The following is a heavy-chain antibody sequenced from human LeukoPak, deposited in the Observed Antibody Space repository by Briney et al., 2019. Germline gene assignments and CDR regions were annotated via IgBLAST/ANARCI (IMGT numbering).Heavy chain of an antibody. CDR2: ISYDGSNK. V-gene: IGHV3-30*18. CDR1: GFTFSSYG. Sequence: GGSLRLSCAAFGFTFSSYGMHWVRQAPGKGLEWVAVISYDGSNKYYADSVKGRFTISRDNSKNTLYLQMNSLRAEDTALYYCAKDPYSSSSCFDYWGQGTLVTVSS. CDR3: AKDPYSSSSCFDY. D-gene: IGHD6-6*01. J-gene: IGHJ4*02.